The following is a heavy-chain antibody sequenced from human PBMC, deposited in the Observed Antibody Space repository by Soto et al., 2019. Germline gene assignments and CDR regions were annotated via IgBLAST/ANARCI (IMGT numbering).Heavy chain of an antibody. CDR1: GGSISSGGYS. J-gene: IGHJ5*02. CDR2: IYHSGST. Sequence: QLQLQESGSGLLKPSQTLSLTCAVSGGSISSGGYSWSWIRQPPGKGLEWIGYIYHSGSTYYNPPXXXRXXISVDTSKTPFSLTLSSVTAADTAVYSCARGPPFPWGPGTLVTVSS. CDR3: ARGPPFP. V-gene: IGHV4-30-2*01.